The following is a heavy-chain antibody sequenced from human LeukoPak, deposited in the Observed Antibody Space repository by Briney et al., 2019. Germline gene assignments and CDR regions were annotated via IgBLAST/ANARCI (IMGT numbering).Heavy chain of an antibody. J-gene: IGHJ4*02. CDR2: IYHSGST. D-gene: IGHD3-22*01. V-gene: IGHV4-38-2*02. CDR3: ARARSSGYYYPFDY. Sequence: PSETLSLTCTVSGYSISSGYYWGWIRQPPGKGLEWIGSIYHSGSTYYNPSLKSRVTISVDTSKNQFSLKLSSVTAADTAVYYCARARSSGYYYPFDYWGQGTLVTVSS. CDR1: GYSISSGYY.